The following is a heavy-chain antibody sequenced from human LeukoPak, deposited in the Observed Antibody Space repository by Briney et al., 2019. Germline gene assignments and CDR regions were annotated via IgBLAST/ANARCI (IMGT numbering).Heavy chain of an antibody. CDR3: ARDRRDRIDY. V-gene: IGHV4-31*03. Sequence: SETLSLTCTVSGGSISSGGYYWSWIRQHPGKGLEWIGYIYYSGSTYYNPSLKSRVTISVDTSKNQFSLKLSSVTAADTAVYYCARDRRDRIDYWGQGILVTVSS. CDR1: GGSISSGGYY. CDR2: IYYSGST. J-gene: IGHJ4*02.